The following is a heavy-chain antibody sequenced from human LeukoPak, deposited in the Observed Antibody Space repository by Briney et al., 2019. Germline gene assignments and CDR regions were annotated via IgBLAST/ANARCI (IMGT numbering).Heavy chain of an antibody. V-gene: IGHV4-59*01. CDR2: ISYSGST. D-gene: IGHD1-1*01. Sequence: PSETLSLTCTVSGGSISGYSWSWIRQPPGKGLEWIGYISYSGSTNYSPSLKSRVTISVDTSKNQFSLKLSSVTAADTAVYYCARDLFAGTTGTVDYWGQGTPVTVSS. CDR3: ARDLFAGTTGTVDY. J-gene: IGHJ4*02. CDR1: GGSISGYS.